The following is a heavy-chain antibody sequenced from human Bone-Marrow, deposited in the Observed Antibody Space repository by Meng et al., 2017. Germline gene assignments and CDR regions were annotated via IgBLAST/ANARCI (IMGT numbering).Heavy chain of an antibody. Sequence: SVKVSCKASGGTFSSYAISWVRQAPGQGLERMGGIIPIFGTANYAQKFQGRVTITADKSTSTAYMELSSLRSEDTAVYYCTTVFGVVVVAARQDAFDIWGQGTMVTVSS. CDR3: TTVFGVVVVAARQDAFDI. J-gene: IGHJ3*02. CDR2: IIPIFGTA. V-gene: IGHV1-69*06. D-gene: IGHD2-15*01. CDR1: GGTFSSYA.